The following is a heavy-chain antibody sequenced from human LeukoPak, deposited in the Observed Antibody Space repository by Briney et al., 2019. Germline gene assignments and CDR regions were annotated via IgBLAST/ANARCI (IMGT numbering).Heavy chain of an antibody. Sequence: GGSLRLPCAASGFTFKNYSMSWVRQAPGRGLEWVSSISGSGDNTYYADSLKGRFTISRDNSKNTLYLQMNSLRSEDPGVYYCANYFADGG. V-gene: IGHV3-23*01. J-gene: IGHJ3*01. CDR3: ANYFAD. CDR1: GFTFKNYS. CDR2: ISGSGDNT.